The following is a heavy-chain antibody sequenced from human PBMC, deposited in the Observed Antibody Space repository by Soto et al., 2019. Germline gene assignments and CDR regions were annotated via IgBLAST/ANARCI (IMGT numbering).Heavy chain of an antibody. J-gene: IGHJ6*02. Sequence: GSLRLSCAASGFTFSSYSMNWVRQAPGKGLEWVSYISSSSSTIYYADSVKGRFTISRDNAKNSLYLQMNSLRDEDTAVYYCARDPDGGYFDWLLEGYYYYGMDVWGQGTTVTVSS. D-gene: IGHD3-9*01. CDR2: ISSSSSTI. V-gene: IGHV3-48*02. CDR3: ARDPDGGYFDWLLEGYYYYGMDV. CDR1: GFTFSSYS.